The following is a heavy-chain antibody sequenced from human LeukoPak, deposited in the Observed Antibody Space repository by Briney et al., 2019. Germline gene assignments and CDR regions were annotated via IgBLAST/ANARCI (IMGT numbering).Heavy chain of an antibody. CDR3: AKDLSGAAFDI. D-gene: IGHD1-26*01. CDR2: INSDGSST. CDR1: GFTFNSYW. V-gene: IGHV3-74*01. J-gene: IGHJ3*02. Sequence: WGSLRLSCAASGFTFNSYWMDWVRQAPGEGLVWVSRINSDGSSTSYADSVKGRFTISRYNAKNTLYLQMNSLRAEDTAVYYCAKDLSGAAFDIWGQGTMVTVSS.